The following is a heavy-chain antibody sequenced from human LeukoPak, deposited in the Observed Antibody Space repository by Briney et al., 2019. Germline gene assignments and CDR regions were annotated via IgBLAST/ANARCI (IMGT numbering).Heavy chain of an antibody. Sequence: GESLKISCKGSGYSFTSYWIGWVRQMPGKGLEWGGIIYPGDSDTRYSPSFQGQVTISADKSISTAYLQWSSLKASDTAMYYCARPLWSGRPYYYYGMDVWGQGTTVTVSS. D-gene: IGHD3-3*01. CDR2: IYPGDSDT. CDR3: ARPLWSGRPYYYYGMDV. J-gene: IGHJ6*02. V-gene: IGHV5-51*01. CDR1: GYSFTSYW.